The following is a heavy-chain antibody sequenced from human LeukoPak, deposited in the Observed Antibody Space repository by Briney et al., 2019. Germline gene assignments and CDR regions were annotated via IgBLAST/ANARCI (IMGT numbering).Heavy chain of an antibody. D-gene: IGHD6-13*01. CDR1: GFTFSSYA. CDR3: AKADRSSSWYDCYYYMDV. V-gene: IGHV3-23*01. J-gene: IGHJ6*03. CDR2: ISGSGGST. Sequence: GGSLRLSCAASGFTFSSYAMSWVGQAPGKGLEWVSAISGSGGSTYYADSVKGRFTISRDNSKNTLYLQMNSLRAEDTAVYYCAKADRSSSWYDCYYYMDVWGKGTTVTVSS.